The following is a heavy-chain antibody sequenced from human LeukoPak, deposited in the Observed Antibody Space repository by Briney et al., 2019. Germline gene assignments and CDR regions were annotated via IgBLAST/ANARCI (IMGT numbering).Heavy chain of an antibody. CDR2: ISSSSIYI. CDR3: ARLYCSGGSCYYAFDI. J-gene: IGHJ3*02. CDR1: GFTFSDYS. Sequence: GGSLRLSCAASGFTFSDYSVNWVRQAPGKGLESVSSISSSSIYIYYADSVKGRFTISRDNAKNSLYLQMNSLRAEDTVVYYCARLYCSGGSCYYAFDIWGQGTMVTVSS. V-gene: IGHV3-21*01. D-gene: IGHD2-15*01.